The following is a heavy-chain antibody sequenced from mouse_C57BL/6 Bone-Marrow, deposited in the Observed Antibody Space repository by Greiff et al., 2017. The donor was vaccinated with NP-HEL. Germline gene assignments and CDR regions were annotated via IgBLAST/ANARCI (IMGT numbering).Heavy chain of an antibody. V-gene: IGHV5-2*01. CDR3: ARPAGRNYYAMDY. Sequence: EVKVVESGGGLVQPGESLKLSCESNEYEFPSHDMSWVRKTPEKRLELVAAINSDGGSTYYPATMERRFIISRDNTKKTLYLQMSSLRSEDTALYYCARPAGRNYYAMDYWGQGTSVTVAS. CDR1: EYEFPSHD. J-gene: IGHJ4*01. D-gene: IGHD3-3*01. CDR2: INSDGGST.